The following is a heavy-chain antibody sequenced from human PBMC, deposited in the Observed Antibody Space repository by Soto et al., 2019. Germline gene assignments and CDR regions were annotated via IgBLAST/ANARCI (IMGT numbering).Heavy chain of an antibody. CDR3: ARHTFSYSSSFHYYYYMDV. CDR1: GGSISSRGYY. D-gene: IGHD6-6*01. CDR2: IYYSGST. Sequence: PSETLSLTCTVSGGSISSRGYYWSWIRQPPGKGLEWIGYIYYSGSTNYNPSLKSRVTISVDTSKNQFSLKLSSVTAADTAVYYCARHTFSYSSSFHYYYYMDVWGKGTTVTVSS. V-gene: IGHV4-61*05. J-gene: IGHJ6*03.